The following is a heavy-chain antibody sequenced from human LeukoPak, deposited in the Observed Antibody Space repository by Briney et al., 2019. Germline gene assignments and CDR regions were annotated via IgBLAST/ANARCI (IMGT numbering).Heavy chain of an antibody. Sequence: SGTLSLTCAVYGGSFSGYYWSWIRQPPGKGLEWIGEINHSGSTNYNPSLKSRVTISVDTSKNQFSLKLSSVTAADTAVYYCARGRGNVLRFLEWLRLDPWGQGTLVTVSS. D-gene: IGHD3-3*01. CDR1: GGSFSGYY. J-gene: IGHJ5*02. V-gene: IGHV4-34*01. CDR2: INHSGST. CDR3: ARGRGNVLRFLEWLRLDP.